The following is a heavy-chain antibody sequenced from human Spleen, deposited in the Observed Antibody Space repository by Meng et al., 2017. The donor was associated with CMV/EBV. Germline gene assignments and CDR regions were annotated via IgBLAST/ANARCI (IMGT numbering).Heavy chain of an antibody. CDR2: VGAENGET. V-gene: IGHV1-18*01. CDR1: GYNFDIYG. CDR3: ARAGAAVTTNFDF. J-gene: IGHJ4*02. Sequence: KAAGYNFDIYGSTWVRQAPGQGLEWVGWVGAENGETNYGQKFQGRVTVTADTFTNTAYMEMRSLRSDDSAIYYCARAGAAVTTNFDFWGQGTLVTVSS. D-gene: IGHD4-17*01.